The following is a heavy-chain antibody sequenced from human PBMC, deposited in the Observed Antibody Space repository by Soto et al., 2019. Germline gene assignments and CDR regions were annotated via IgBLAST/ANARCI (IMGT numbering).Heavy chain of an antibody. J-gene: IGHJ4*02. V-gene: IGHV3-23*01. D-gene: IGHD2-8*01. Sequence: GGSLRLSCAASGFSFSTYTMSWVRRAPGKGLEWVSSISGSGGSPSYADSVQGRFFISRDNPKQTLYLRMNSLRAEDTAVYYCAKARCSTTNCYVPDYWGQGILVTVSS. CDR3: AKARCSTTNCYVPDY. CDR2: ISGSGGSP. CDR1: GFSFSTYT.